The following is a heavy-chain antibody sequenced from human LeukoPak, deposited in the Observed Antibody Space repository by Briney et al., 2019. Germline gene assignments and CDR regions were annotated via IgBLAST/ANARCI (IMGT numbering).Heavy chain of an antibody. CDR2: INSDGTT. CDR1: GFTFSSYW. V-gene: IGHV3-74*01. Sequence: PGGSLRLSCAASGFTFSSYWMHWVRQVPGKGLVWVSRINSDGTTSYADSVKGRFTISRNNAKNTLHLQMNNLRVEDTAVYYCARDGSLPDYWGQGTLVTVSS. CDR3: ARDGSLPDY. J-gene: IGHJ4*02.